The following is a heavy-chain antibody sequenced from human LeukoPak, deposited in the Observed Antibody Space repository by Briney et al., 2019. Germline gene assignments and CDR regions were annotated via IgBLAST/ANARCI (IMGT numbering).Heavy chain of an antibody. CDR2: IYISGST. Sequence: SETLSLTCTVSGGSISSCYWSWIRQPAGKGLEWIGRIYISGSTNYNPSLKSRATMSVDTPKNQFSLKLSSVTAADTAVYYCARSHWGPYGSRIANWFDPWGQGTLVIVSS. V-gene: IGHV4-4*07. CDR1: GGSISSCY. D-gene: IGHD6-13*01. J-gene: IGHJ5*02. CDR3: ARSHWGPYGSRIANWFDP.